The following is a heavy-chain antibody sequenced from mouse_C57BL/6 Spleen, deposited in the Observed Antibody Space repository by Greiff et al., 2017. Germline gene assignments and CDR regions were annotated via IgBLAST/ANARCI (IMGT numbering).Heavy chain of an antibody. CDR1: GYTFTSYG. V-gene: IGHV1-81*01. CDR2: IYPRSGNT. CDR3: AKEGELLLLDY. Sequence: QVQLQQSGAELARPGASVKLSCKASGYTFTSYGISWVKQRTGQGLEWIGEIYPRSGNTYYNEKFKGKATLTADKSSSTAYMELSSLTSEDAAVYFCAKEGELLLLDYWGQGTTLTVSS. D-gene: IGHD2-1*01. J-gene: IGHJ2*01.